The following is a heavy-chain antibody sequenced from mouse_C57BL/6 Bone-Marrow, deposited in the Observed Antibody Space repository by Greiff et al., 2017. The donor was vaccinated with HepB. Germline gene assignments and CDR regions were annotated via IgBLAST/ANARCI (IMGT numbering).Heavy chain of an antibody. CDR1: GYTFTNYW. J-gene: IGHJ1*03. CDR2: IYPGGGYT. Sequence: QVHVKQSGAELVRPGTSVKMSCKASGYTFTNYWIGWAKQRPGHGLEWIGDIYPGGGYTNYNEKFKGKATLTADKSSSTAYMQFSSLTSEDSAIYYCARRYFDVWGTGTTVTVSS. CDR3: ARRYFDV. V-gene: IGHV1-63*01.